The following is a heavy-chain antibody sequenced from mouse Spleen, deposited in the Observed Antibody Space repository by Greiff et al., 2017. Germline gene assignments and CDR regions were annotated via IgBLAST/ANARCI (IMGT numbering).Heavy chain of an antibody. CDR1: GYSITSGYY. D-gene: IGHD2-1*01. J-gene: IGHJ2*01. Sequence: VQLKESGPGLVKPSQSLSLTCSVTGYSITSGYYWNWIRQFPGNKLEWMGYISYDGSNNYNPSLKNRISITRDTSKNQFFLKLNSVTTEDTATYYCAISPYGNYFDYWGQGTTLTVSS. CDR2: ISYDGSN. V-gene: IGHV3-6*01. CDR3: AISPYGNYFDY.